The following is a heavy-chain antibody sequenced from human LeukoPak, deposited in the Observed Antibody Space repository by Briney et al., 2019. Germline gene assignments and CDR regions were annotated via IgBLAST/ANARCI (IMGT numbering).Heavy chain of an antibody. D-gene: IGHD2-15*01. V-gene: IGHV3-11*04. CDR3: AVIDCTGGSCYEGYFDY. J-gene: IGHJ4*02. Sequence: GGSLRLSCAASGFTFSDYYMSWIRQAPGKGLEWVSYISSSGSTIYYADSVKGRFTISRDNAKNSLYLQMNSLRAEDTAVYYCAVIDCTGGSCYEGYFDYWGQGTLVTVSS. CDR1: GFTFSDYY. CDR2: ISSSGSTI.